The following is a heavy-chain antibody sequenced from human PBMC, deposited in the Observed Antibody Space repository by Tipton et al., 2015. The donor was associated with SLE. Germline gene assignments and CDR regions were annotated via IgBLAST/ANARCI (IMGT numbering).Heavy chain of an antibody. Sequence: TLSLSCTVPGGSISSYYWSWIRQPPGKGLEWIRYIYYSGSTHYNPSLKSRVTISVDTSKNQFTLKMSSVTAADTAVYYCACLNWNPVEEAGYYWGQGTLVTGSS. J-gene: IGHJ4*02. CDR1: GGSISSYY. V-gene: IGHV4-59*07. CDR2: IYYSGST. D-gene: IGHD1-1*01. CDR3: ACLNWNPVEEAGYY.